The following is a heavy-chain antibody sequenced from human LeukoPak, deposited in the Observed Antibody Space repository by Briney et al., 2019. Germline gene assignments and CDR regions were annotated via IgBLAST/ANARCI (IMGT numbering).Heavy chain of an antibody. D-gene: IGHD5-12*01. Sequence: SETLSLTCAVYGGSFSGYYWSWIRQPPGKGLEWIGEINHSGSTNYNPSLKSRVTISVDTSKNQFSLKLSSVTAADTAVYYCARALGYSGYDFFYDKKARRYFDYWGQGTLVTVSS. CDR2: INHSGST. V-gene: IGHV4-34*01. CDR1: GGSFSGYY. J-gene: IGHJ4*02. CDR3: ARALGYSGYDFFYDKKARRYFDY.